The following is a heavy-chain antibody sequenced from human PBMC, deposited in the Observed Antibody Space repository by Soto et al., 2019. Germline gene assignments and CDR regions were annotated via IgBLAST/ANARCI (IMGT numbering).Heavy chain of an antibody. D-gene: IGHD6-19*01. CDR1: GFTFISYW. J-gene: IGHJ4*02. CDR2: INRDGSST. V-gene: IGHV3-74*01. Sequence: EVQLVESGGGLVQPGGSLRLSCAASGFTFISYWMHWVRQAPGKGLVWVSRINRDGSSTSYADSVKGRFTISRDNAKNTLYLQMNSLRAEDTAVYYCARTYSSGWYPCDYWGQGTLVTVSS. CDR3: ARTYSSGWYPCDY.